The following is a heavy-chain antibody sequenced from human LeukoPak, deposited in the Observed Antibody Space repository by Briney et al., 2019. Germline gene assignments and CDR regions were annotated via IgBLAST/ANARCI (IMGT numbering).Heavy chain of an antibody. CDR2: ISGSGDGR. CDR1: GFTFSTYA. D-gene: IGHD6-13*01. V-gene: IGHV3-23*01. Sequence: TGGSLRLSCAASGFTFSTYAMSWVRQAPGKGLEWVSAISGSGDGRYNADSVKGRFTISRDNSKNTLYLQMNSLRAEDTAVYYCARRDGSSWYPGWFDPWGQGTLVTVSS. CDR3: ARRDGSSWYPGWFDP. J-gene: IGHJ5*02.